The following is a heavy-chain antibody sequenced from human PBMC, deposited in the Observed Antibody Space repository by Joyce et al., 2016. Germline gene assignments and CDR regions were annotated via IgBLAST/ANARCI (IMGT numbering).Heavy chain of an antibody. D-gene: IGHD3-16*01. J-gene: IGHJ6*02. CDR1: GSKFSSSR. CDR2: ISGTSYYI. CDR3: ARGGISYYYAMDV. V-gene: IGHV3-21*01. Sequence: QLVESGGGVVKPGGSLRLSCEASGSKFSSSRMGGCRQAAGKGREWVAAISGTSYYIFHGETVRGRVTVSRDNAKKTLYLQMNSLRAEDSAVFYCARGGISYYYAMDVWGQGTTVTVSS.